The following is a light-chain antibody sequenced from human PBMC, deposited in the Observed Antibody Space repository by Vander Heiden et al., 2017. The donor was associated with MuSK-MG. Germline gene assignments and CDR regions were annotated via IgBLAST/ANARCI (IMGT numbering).Light chain of an antibody. J-gene: IGKJ1*01. CDR2: AAS. Sequence: DIQMTQSPSSLSASVGDRVTITCRASQGISNSLAWYQQKPGKAPRLLLYAASRLASGVPSRFSGSGSGTDYTLIISSLQPEDFATYYCQQYYSTPWTFGQGTKVEIK. CDR1: QGISNS. CDR3: QQYYSTPWT. V-gene: IGKV1-NL1*01.